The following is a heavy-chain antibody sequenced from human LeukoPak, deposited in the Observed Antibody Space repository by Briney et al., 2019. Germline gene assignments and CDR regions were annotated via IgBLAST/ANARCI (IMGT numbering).Heavy chain of an antibody. Sequence: GGSLRLSCAPSGFAFSNYWMSWVRQAPGKGLEWVANIKEDGSEKYYVDSVKSRFTISRDNARNSLYLQMNSLRAEDTAVYYCASGRQLGYWGQGTLVTVSS. CDR3: ASGRQLGY. J-gene: IGHJ4*02. CDR2: IKEDGSEK. V-gene: IGHV3-7*01. D-gene: IGHD6-13*01. CDR1: GFAFSNYW.